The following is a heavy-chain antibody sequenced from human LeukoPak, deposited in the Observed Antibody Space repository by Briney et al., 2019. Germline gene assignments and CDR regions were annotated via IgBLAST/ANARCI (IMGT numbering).Heavy chain of an antibody. CDR1: GGSISSYY. D-gene: IGHD3-3*01. J-gene: IGHJ6*03. CDR2: IYYSGST. V-gene: IGHV4-59*01. CDR3: ARVYYDFWSGYFTTTRPYYYYYMDV. Sequence: SETLSLTCTVSGGSISSYYWSWIRQPPGKGLEWIGYIYYSGSTNYNPSLKSRVTISVDTSKNQCSLKLSSVTAADTAVYYCARVYYDFWSGYFTTTRPYYYYYMDVWGKGTTVTVSS.